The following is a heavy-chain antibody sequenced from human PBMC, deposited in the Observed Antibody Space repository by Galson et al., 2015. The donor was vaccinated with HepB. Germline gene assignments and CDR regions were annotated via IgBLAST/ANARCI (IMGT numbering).Heavy chain of an antibody. V-gene: IGHV3-23*01. CDR3: AKADRSLYYDSSGNPYYYYGMDV. Sequence: SLRLSCAASGFTFSSYAMSWVRQAPGKGLEWVSAISGSGGSTYYADSVKGRFTISRDNSKNTLYLQMNSLRAEDTAVYYCAKADRSLYYDSSGNPYYYYGMDVWGQGTTVTVSS. CDR2: ISGSGGST. CDR1: GFTFSSYA. D-gene: IGHD3-22*01. J-gene: IGHJ6*02.